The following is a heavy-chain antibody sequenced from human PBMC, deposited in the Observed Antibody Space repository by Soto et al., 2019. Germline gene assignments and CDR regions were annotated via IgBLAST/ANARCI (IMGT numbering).Heavy chain of an antibody. D-gene: IGHD3-16*01. CDR2: IKQDGSEK. V-gene: IGHV3-7*01. CDR1: GLTFTRYW. J-gene: IGHJ4*02. CDR3: ARGGAPDY. Sequence: GVSMRLSCTAAGLTFTRYWMTWVRQDPGKGLEWVANIKQDGSEKYYVDSVKGRFTISRDNAKRSLYLQMNSLRAEDTAVYYCARGGAPDYWGQGTLVTVSS.